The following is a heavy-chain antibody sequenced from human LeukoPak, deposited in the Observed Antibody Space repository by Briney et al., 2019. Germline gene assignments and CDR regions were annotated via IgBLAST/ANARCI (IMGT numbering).Heavy chain of an antibody. D-gene: IGHD3-22*01. V-gene: IGHV4-61*02. Sequence: SQTLSLTCSVSGDSISSGNYYWTWIRQPAGKGLEWIGRIYSTGSTNYNPSLKSRVTISVDTSKNQFSLRLSSVTAADTAVYYCARVTTGGYYNCWGQGALVTVS. CDR1: GDSISSGNYY. CDR2: IYSTGST. J-gene: IGHJ4*02. CDR3: ARVTTGGYYNC.